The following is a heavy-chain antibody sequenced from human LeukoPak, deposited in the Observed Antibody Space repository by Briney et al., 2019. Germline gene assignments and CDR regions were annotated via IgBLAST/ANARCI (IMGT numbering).Heavy chain of an antibody. CDR3: ARSNNDGDYLGVGFDY. CDR1: GYTFSSYA. CDR2: INTNTGNP. D-gene: IGHD4-17*01. Sequence: ASVKVSCKASGYTFSSYAMNWVRQAPGQGLEWMGWINTNTGNPTYAQGFTGRFVFSLGTSVSTAYLQISSLQAEDTAVYYCARSNNDGDYLGVGFDYWGQGTLVTVSS. J-gene: IGHJ4*02. V-gene: IGHV7-4-1*02.